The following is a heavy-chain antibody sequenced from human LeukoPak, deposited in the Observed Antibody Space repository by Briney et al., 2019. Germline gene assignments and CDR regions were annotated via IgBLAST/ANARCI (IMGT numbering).Heavy chain of an antibody. Sequence: PGGSLRLSCAASGFTVSSNYMSWVRQAPGKGLEWVAVISYDGSNKYYADSVKGRFTISRDNSKNTLYLQMNSLRAEDTAVYYCAKGDCSSTSCYPYYYYGMDVWGQGTTVTVSS. CDR3: AKGDCSSTSCYPYYYYGMDV. J-gene: IGHJ6*02. D-gene: IGHD2-2*01. CDR1: GFTVSSNY. V-gene: IGHV3-30*18. CDR2: ISYDGSNK.